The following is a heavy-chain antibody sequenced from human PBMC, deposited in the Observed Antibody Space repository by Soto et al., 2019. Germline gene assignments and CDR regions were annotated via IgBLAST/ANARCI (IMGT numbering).Heavy chain of an antibody. J-gene: IGHJ4*02. CDR3: ARVYGSGTQSAFFFDY. CDR2: ISAYKRNT. D-gene: IGHD3-10*01. Sequence: ASVKVSCKTSGHTFASSGISWVRQAPGQGLEWMGWISAYKRNTNYAQKLQGRLTMTTDSSTSTAYMELRSLRSDDTAVYYCARVYGSGTQSAFFFDYWGQGTLVTVSS. V-gene: IGHV1-18*04. CDR1: GHTFASSG.